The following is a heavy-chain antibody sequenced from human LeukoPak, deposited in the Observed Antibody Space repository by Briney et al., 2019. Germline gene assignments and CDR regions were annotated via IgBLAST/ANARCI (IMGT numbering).Heavy chain of an antibody. CDR2: INTGGSNT. Sequence: PGGSLRLSCAASGFTFSSFWMHWVRQAPGKGLVWVSRINTGGSNTIYADSVRGRFIISRDNAKTTLYLQMNSLRAEDTAVYYCTRDQSTAGPTTADYWGQGTLVTVSS. D-gene: IGHD1-26*01. V-gene: IGHV3-74*01. CDR1: GFTFSSFW. CDR3: TRDQSTAGPTTADY. J-gene: IGHJ4*02.